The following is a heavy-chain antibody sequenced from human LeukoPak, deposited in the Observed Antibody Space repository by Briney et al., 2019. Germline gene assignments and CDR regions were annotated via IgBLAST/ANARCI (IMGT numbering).Heavy chain of an antibody. J-gene: IGHJ4*02. CDR2: IYYSGST. V-gene: IGHV4-39*01. CDR3: ARAYYDTSGFYHNFDY. Sequence: SETLSLTCTVSDGSISSSSYYWGCIRQPPGKGLEWIGSIYYSGSTYYNPSLKSRVTISVDTSKNQFSLKLSSVTAADTAVYYCARAYYDTSGFYHNFDYWGQGTLVTVSS. D-gene: IGHD3-22*01. CDR1: DGSISSSSYY.